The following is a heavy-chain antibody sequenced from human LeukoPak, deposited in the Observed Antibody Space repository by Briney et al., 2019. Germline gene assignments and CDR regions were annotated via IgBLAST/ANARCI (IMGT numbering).Heavy chain of an antibody. J-gene: IGHJ4*02. Sequence: GGSLRLSCAASGFTFSSYGMHWVRQAPGKGLEWVAVISYDGSNKYYADSVKGRFTISRANSKNTLYLQMNSLRAEDTAVYYCAKDGGYSSYHYWGQGTLVTVSS. D-gene: IGHD6-19*01. V-gene: IGHV3-30*18. CDR1: GFTFSSYG. CDR3: AKDGGYSSYHY. CDR2: ISYDGSNK.